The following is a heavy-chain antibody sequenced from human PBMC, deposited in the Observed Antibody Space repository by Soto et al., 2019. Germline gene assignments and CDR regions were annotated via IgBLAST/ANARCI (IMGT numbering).Heavy chain of an antibody. CDR3: SVANSNWFDP. V-gene: IGHV4-39*01. J-gene: IGHJ5*02. CDR1: GGSISSRSSY. D-gene: IGHD5-12*01. CDR2: IYHSGST. Sequence: SETLSLTCTVSGGSISSRSSYWSWIRQPPGKGLEWIGNIYHSGSTYYSPSLESRVTISIDTSKNQFSLRLNFVTATDTAVYYCSVANSNWFDPWGQGTLVTVSS.